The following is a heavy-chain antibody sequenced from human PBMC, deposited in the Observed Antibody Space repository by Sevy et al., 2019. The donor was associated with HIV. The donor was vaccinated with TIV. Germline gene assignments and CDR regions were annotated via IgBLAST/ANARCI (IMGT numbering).Heavy chain of an antibody. CDR3: ARGPPDGSYDYFDY. V-gene: IGHV3-21*06. CDR2: VSGSSNYI. J-gene: IGHJ4*02. D-gene: IGHD1-26*01. CDR1: GFTFIRYN. Sequence: GGSLRLSCAASGFTFIRYNMNWVRQAPGKGLEWDSSVSGSSNYIYYAESLKGRFIISRDNVKDTLSLQMNSLRADDTAVYYCARGPPDGSYDYFDYWGQGTLVTVSS.